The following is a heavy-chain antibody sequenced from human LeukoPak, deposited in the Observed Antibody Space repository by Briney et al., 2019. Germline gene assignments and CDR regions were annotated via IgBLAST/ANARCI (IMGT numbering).Heavy chain of an antibody. Sequence: GESLKISCKGSGYTFSSYRIGWVRQMPGKGLEWMGIIYPGDLSITYGPSFEGHVTMSADKSISTAYLQWASLKASDTAMYYCVRHGIPGKGDVFDIWGQGTMVIVSS. D-gene: IGHD1-1*01. V-gene: IGHV5-51*01. J-gene: IGHJ3*02. CDR2: IYPGDLSI. CDR3: VRHGIPGKGDVFDI. CDR1: GYTFSSYR.